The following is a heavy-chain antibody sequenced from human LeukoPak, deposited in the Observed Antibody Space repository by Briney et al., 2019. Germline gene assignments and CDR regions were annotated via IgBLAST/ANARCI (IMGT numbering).Heavy chain of an antibody. V-gene: IGHV3-23*01. CDR3: AKANYDSSGYYQYYFDY. Sequence: GGSLRLSCAASGFTFSSYAMSWVRQAPGKGLEWVSAISGSGGSTYYAGSAKGRFTISRDNSKNTLYLQMNSLRAEDTAVYYCAKANYDSSGYYQYYFDYWGQGTLVTVSS. D-gene: IGHD3-22*01. CDR2: ISGSGGST. CDR1: GFTFSSYA. J-gene: IGHJ4*02.